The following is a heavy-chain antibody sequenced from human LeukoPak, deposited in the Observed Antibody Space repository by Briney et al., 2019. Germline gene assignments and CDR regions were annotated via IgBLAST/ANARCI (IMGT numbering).Heavy chain of an antibody. J-gene: IGHJ4*02. CDR2: ISVNCYHT. V-gene: IGHV3-23*01. CDR3: AKRLAYGSGGSDYFDF. D-gene: IGHD3-10*01. CDR1: GFTLSSYA. Sequence: PGGSLRLSFAASGFTLSSYAMRWVRQAQAKGVELVSEISVNCYHTYYADSVKGRFTISRDNSKNTLYLQMSSLIAEDTAVYYCAKRLAYGSGGSDYFDFWGQGTLVTVSS.